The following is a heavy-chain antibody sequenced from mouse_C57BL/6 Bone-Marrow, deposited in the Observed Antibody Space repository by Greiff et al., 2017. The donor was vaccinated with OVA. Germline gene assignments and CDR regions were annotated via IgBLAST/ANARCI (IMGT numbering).Heavy chain of an antibody. CDR2: ISSGSSTI. CDR1: GFTFSDYG. CDR3: AGIYYDYAWFAY. Sequence: EVKLMESGGGLVKPGGSLKLSCAASGFTFSDYGMHWVRQAPETGLEWVAYISSGSSTIHYADPVKGRSTISRDNAKNTLFLQMTSLRSEDTAMDYCAGIYYDYAWFAYWGQGTLVTVSA. J-gene: IGHJ3*01. D-gene: IGHD2-4*01. V-gene: IGHV5-17*01.